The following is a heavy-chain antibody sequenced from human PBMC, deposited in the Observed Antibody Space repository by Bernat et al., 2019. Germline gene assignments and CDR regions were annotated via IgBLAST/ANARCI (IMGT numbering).Heavy chain of an antibody. CDR3: ARGTSGSYSPDFDY. CDR2: ISSSSSYI. Sequence: EVQLVESGGGLVKPGGSLRLSCAASGFTFSSYSMNWVRQAPGKGLEWVSSISSSSSYIYYADSVKGRFTISRDNAKNSLYLQMNRLRAEDTAVYYCARGTSGSYSPDFDYWGQGTLVTVSS. J-gene: IGHJ4*02. D-gene: IGHD1-26*01. V-gene: IGHV3-21*01. CDR1: GFTFSSYS.